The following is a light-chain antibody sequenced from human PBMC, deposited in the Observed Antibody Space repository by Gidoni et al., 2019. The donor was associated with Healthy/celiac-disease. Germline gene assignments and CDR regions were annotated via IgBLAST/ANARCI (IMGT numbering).Light chain of an antibody. Sequence: EIVLTQSPATRSLSPGERATLSCRASQSVSSSYLAWYQQKPGQAPRLLIYGASSRATGIPDRFSGSGSWTDFSLTISRLEPEDFAVYYCQLFGSSPLFTFGPGTKVDIK. V-gene: IGKV3-20*01. J-gene: IGKJ3*01. CDR3: QLFGSSPLFT. CDR2: GAS. CDR1: QSVSSSY.